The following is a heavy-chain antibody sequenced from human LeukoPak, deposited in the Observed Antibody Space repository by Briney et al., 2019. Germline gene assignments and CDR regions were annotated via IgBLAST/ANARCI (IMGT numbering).Heavy chain of an antibody. D-gene: IGHD3-9*01. CDR2: ISSSSSTV. J-gene: IGHJ1*01. CDR1: GFTFSSYS. V-gene: IGHV3-48*04. CDR3: AREREYYDILNGSIQH. Sequence: AGGSLRLSCAVSGFTFSSYSMNWVRQAPGKGLEWVSYISSSSSTVYYADSVKGRFTISRDNAKNSLYLQMHSLRAEDTAVYYCAREREYYDILNGSIQHWGQGTLVTVSS.